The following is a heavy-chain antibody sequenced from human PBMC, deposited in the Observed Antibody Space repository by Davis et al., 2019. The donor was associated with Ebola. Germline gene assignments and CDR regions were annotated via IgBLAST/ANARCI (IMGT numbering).Heavy chain of an antibody. Sequence: PGGSLRLSCAASGFTFSSYGMHWVRQAPGKGLEWVAVISYDGSHKYSADSVRGRFTISRDNSKDTLYLQMNSLRAEDTAVYYCARRTILDYWGQGTLVTVSS. CDR2: ISYDGSHK. CDR3: ARRTILDY. D-gene: IGHD3-3*01. J-gene: IGHJ4*02. CDR1: GFTFSSYG. V-gene: IGHV3-30*03.